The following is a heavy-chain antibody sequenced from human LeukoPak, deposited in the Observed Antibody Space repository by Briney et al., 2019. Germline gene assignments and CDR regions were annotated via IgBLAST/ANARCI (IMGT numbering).Heavy chain of an antibody. V-gene: IGHV3-30*18. D-gene: IGHD6-13*01. CDR2: ISYDGSNK. Sequence: SGRSLRLSCAASGFTFSSYGMHWVRQAPGKGLEWVAVISYDGSNKYYADPVKGRFTISRDNSKNTLYLQMNSLRAEDTAVYYCAKDVLIAAAGTFGFDYWGQGTLVTVSS. CDR3: AKDVLIAAAGTFGFDY. CDR1: GFTFSSYG. J-gene: IGHJ4*02.